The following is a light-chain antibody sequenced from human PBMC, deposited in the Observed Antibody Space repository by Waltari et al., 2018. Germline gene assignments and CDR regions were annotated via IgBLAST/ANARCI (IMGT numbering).Light chain of an antibody. CDR1: QSVGSNY. J-gene: IGKJ1*01. CDR3: HQYATSPLT. Sequence: EIVMTQSPGTLTLSPGERATLSCRASQSVGSNYLAWYPRKPGQAPRLLGYGASNSATGIPDRFSGSGSGTDFTLTISRLEPEDFAVYYCHQYATSPLTFGQGTKVEI. CDR2: GAS. V-gene: IGKV3-20*01.